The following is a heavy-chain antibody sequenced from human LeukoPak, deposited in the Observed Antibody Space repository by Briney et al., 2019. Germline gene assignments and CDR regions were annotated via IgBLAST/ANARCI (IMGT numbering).Heavy chain of an antibody. CDR1: GGSISSYY. D-gene: IGHD3-16*01. CDR3: ARTLEGWPQFGYFDY. J-gene: IGHJ4*02. Sequence: SETLSLTCTVSGGSISSYYWSWIRQPPGKGLEWIGYIYYSGSTNYNPSLKSRVTISVDTSKNQFSLKLSSVTAADTAVYYCARTLEGWPQFGYFDYWGQGTLVTVSS. CDR2: IYYSGST. V-gene: IGHV4-59*01.